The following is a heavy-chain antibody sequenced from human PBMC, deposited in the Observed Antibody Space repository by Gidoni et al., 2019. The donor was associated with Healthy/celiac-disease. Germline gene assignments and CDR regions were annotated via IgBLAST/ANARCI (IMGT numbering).Heavy chain of an antibody. V-gene: IGHV3-30-3*01. D-gene: IGHD4-17*01. CDR1: GFTVSSYA. J-gene: IGHJ4*02. CDR2: ISYDGSNK. Sequence: QVQLVESGGGVVQPGRSLRLSCAASGFTVSSYAMHWARQAPGKGLEWVAVISYDGSNKYYADSVKGRFTISRDNSKNTLYLQMNSLRAEDTAVYYCASPNGDHSGFDYWGQGTLVTVSS. CDR3: ASPNGDHSGFDY.